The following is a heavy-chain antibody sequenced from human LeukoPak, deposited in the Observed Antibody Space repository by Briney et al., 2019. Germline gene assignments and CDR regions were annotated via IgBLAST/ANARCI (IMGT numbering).Heavy chain of an antibody. V-gene: IGHV3-53*01. CDR3: ARDGELGYYYYYGMDV. CDR2: IYSGGST. CDR1: GFTFSSNY. D-gene: IGHD4-17*01. Sequence: GGSLRLSCAASGFTFSSNYMSWVRQAPGKGLEWVSVIYSGGSTYYEDSVKGRFTISRDNTKNTLYLQMNSLRAENTAVYYCARDGELGYYYYYGMDVWGQGTTVTVSS. J-gene: IGHJ6*02.